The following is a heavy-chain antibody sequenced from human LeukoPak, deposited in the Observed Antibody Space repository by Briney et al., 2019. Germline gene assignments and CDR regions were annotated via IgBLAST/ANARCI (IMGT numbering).Heavy chain of an antibody. CDR2: IYYSGST. CDR3: ARVGGIAAAGRIDY. CDR1: GGSISSYY. Sequence: SETLSLTCTVSGGSISSYYWSWIRQPPGKGLEWIGYIYYSGSTNYNPSLKSRVTISVDTSKNQFSLKLSSVTAADTAVYYCARVGGIAAAGRIDYWGQGTLVTVSS. D-gene: IGHD6-13*01. J-gene: IGHJ4*02. V-gene: IGHV4-59*12.